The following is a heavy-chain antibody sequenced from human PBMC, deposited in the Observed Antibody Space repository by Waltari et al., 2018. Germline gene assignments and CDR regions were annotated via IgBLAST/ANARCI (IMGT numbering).Heavy chain of an antibody. CDR1: GGSISSNY. V-gene: IGHV4-4*07. CDR2: IYSSGSS. Sequence: QVQLQESGPGLVKPSETLSLTCTVSGGSISSNYWSWIRQPAGKGLEWIGRIYSSGSSDYNPCLKSRLTMSVDTSQNQFSLKLSSVTAADTAVYYCARGPPPDLDYWGQGILVTVSS. J-gene: IGHJ4*02. CDR3: ARGPPPDLDY.